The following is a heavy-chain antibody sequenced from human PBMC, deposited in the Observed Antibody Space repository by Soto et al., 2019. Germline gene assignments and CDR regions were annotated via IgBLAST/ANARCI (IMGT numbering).Heavy chain of an antibody. V-gene: IGHV1-69*13. Sequence: GASVKVSCTASGGTFSSYAISWVRQAPGQGLEWMGGIIPIFGTANYAQKFQGRVTITADESTSTAYMELSSLRSEDTAVYYCASAVRYYDSSGYPPSDVWGQGTTVTV. CDR2: IIPIFGTA. CDR3: ASAVRYYDSSGYPPSDV. D-gene: IGHD3-22*01. J-gene: IGHJ6*02. CDR1: GGTFSSYA.